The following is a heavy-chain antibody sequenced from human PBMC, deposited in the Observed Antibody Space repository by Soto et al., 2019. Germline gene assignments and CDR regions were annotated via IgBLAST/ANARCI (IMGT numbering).Heavy chain of an antibody. J-gene: IGHJ6*02. CDR3: AKREASSRFGGLDI. D-gene: IGHD3-3*01. V-gene: IGHV4-39*01. CDR2: VHSTGGT. CDR1: GGSITSGGYF. Sequence: SETLSLTCTVSGGSITSGGYFWDWIRQPPGKGLEWIGTVHSTGGTYYSPSLRSRVTISVDTSKNLFSLKMTSASATDTAVYFCAKREASSRFGGLDIWGQGTAVTVSS.